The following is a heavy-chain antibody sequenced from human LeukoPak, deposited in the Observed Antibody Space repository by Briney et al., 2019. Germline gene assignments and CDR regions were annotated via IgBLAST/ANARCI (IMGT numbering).Heavy chain of an antibody. CDR2: LYIGGNT. J-gene: IGHJ4*02. CDR1: GLTVNNNY. V-gene: IGHV3-53*01. Sequence: GGSLRLSCAASGLTVNNNYMNWVRQAPGKGLEWVSALYIGGNTYYADSVRGRFTISRDNSKNTLYLQMNSLRAEDTAIYYCAKEPDYGDYFDYWGQGTLVTVSS. CDR3: AKEPDYGDYFDY. D-gene: IGHD4-17*01.